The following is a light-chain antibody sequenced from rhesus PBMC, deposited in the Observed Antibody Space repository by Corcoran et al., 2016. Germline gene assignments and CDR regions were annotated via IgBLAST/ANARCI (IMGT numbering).Light chain of an antibody. V-gene: IGKV1-22*01. CDR3: LQYSSSPFT. J-gene: IGKJ3*01. CDR1: QSISSW. CDR2: KES. Sequence: DIQMTQSPSSLSASVGDTVTITCRASQSISSWLDWYQQKPGKAPKLLVYKESSLQSGVPSRFSGSGSGTEFTLTLSRLQPEDFATYYCLQYSSSPFTFGPGAKLDIK.